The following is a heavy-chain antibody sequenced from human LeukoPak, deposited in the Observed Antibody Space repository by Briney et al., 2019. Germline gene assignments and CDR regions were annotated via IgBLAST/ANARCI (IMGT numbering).Heavy chain of an antibody. CDR2: ISGSGGST. CDR1: GFTFSSYA. V-gene: IGHV3-23*01. Sequence: PGGSLRLSCAASGFTFSSYAMSWVRQAPGKGLEWVSAISGSGGSTYYADSVKGRFTISRDNSKNTLYLQMNSLRAEDTAVYYCAKDQEAGGYSYGYTLDYWGQGTLVTVSS. J-gene: IGHJ4*02. D-gene: IGHD5-18*01. CDR3: AKDQEAGGYSYGYTLDY.